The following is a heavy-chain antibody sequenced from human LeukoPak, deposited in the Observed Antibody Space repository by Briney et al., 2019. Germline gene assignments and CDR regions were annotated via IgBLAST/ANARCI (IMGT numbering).Heavy chain of an antibody. CDR2: IYTSGST. Sequence: SETLSLTCTVSGGSISSYYWSWIRQPAGKGLEWIGRIYTSGSTNYNPSLKSRVTISVDTSKNQFSLKLSSVTAADTAVYYCARSLWYSDAFDIWGQGTMVTVSS. D-gene: IGHD6-13*01. CDR1: GGSISSYY. CDR3: ARSLWYSDAFDI. J-gene: IGHJ3*02. V-gene: IGHV4-4*07.